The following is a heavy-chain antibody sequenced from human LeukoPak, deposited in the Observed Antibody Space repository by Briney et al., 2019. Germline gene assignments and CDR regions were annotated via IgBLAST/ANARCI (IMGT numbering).Heavy chain of an antibody. Sequence: PGGSLRLSCAPSAFSLSDFWMNCVRHAPGKGLEWGASIKQDGSEKYYVDSVKGRFTISRDNAKNSLYLQMNTLRAEDTAVYYCLRDRGYSTYDCWGQGTLVTVSS. D-gene: IGHD5-12*01. CDR2: IKQDGSEK. CDR1: AFSLSDFW. CDR3: LRDRGYSTYDC. J-gene: IGHJ4*02. V-gene: IGHV3-7*01.